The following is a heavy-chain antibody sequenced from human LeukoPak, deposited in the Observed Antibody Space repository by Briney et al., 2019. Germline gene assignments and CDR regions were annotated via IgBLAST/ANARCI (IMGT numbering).Heavy chain of an antibody. CDR3: AREMKYCSSTSCRRGYYYYMDV. J-gene: IGHJ6*03. CDR2: IYYSGST. D-gene: IGHD2-2*01. CDR1: GGSISSYY. Sequence: PSETLSLTCTVSGGSISSYYWSWLRQPPGKGLEWIGYIYYSGSTNYNPSLKSRVTISVDTSKNQFSLKLSSVTAADTAVYYCAREMKYCSSTSCRRGYYYYMDVWGKGTTVTISS. V-gene: IGHV4-59*01.